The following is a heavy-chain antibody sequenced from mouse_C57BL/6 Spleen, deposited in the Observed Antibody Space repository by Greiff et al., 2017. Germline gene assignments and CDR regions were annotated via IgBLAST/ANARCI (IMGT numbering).Heavy chain of an antibody. CDR1: GYTFTSYW. Sequence: QVHVKQSGAELVQPGASVKLSCKASGYTFTSYWMHWVQQRPGRGLEWIGWIDPNSGGTKYTEKVKSKATLTVDKPSSTAYMQLSSLTSEDSAVYYCARLRLGDAMDYWGQGTSVTVSS. J-gene: IGHJ4*01. CDR2: IDPNSGGT. V-gene: IGHV1-72*01. CDR3: ARLRLGDAMDY. D-gene: IGHD4-1*01.